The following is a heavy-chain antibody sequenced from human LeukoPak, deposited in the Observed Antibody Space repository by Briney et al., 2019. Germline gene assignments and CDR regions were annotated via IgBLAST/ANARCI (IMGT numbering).Heavy chain of an antibody. Sequence: ASVKVSCKASAYTFTSYAMHWVRQAPGQRLEWMGWINAGNGNTKYSQKSQGRVTITRDTSASTAYMELSSLRSEDTAVYYCARDLYCSSTSCLYYFDYWGQGTLVTVSS. J-gene: IGHJ4*02. V-gene: IGHV1-3*01. D-gene: IGHD2-2*01. CDR2: INAGNGNT. CDR3: ARDLYCSSTSCLYYFDY. CDR1: AYTFTSYA.